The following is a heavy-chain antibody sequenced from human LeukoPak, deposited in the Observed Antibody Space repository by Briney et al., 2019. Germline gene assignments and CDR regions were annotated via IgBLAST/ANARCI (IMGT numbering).Heavy chain of an antibody. CDR2: IYYSGST. Sequence: SETLSLTCTVSGGSIGSYYWSWIRQPPGKGLEWIGYIYYSGSTNYNPSLKSRVTISVDTSKNQFSLKLSSVTAADTAVYYCARANYDILTGYPNWFDPWGQGTLVTVSS. J-gene: IGHJ5*02. CDR3: ARANYDILTGYPNWFDP. D-gene: IGHD3-9*01. CDR1: GGSIGSYY. V-gene: IGHV4-59*01.